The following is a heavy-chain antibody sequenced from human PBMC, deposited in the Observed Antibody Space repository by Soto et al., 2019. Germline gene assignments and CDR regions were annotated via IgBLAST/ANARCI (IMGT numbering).Heavy chain of an antibody. CDR2: IYAENSDT. V-gene: IGHV5-51*03. D-gene: IGHD2-15*01. CDR1: GYSFANYW. CDR3: ARARLYCSGGTCYSTAAFDI. J-gene: IGHJ3*02. Sequence: GESLKISCXGSGYSFANYWIGWVRQMPGKGLEYMGIIYAENSDTRYIPSLQGQVTISVDKSTSTAYLQWSSLKASDTAMYYCARARLYCSGGTCYSTAAFDIWGQGTMVTVSS.